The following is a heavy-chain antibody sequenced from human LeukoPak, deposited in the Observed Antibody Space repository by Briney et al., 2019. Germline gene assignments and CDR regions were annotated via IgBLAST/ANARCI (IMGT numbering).Heavy chain of an antibody. CDR2: IYYSGST. V-gene: IGHV4-61*01. Sequence: SETLSLTCTVSGYSISSGYYWGWIRQPPGKGLEWIGYIYYSGSTNYNPSLKSRVTISVDTSKNQFSLKLSSVTAADTAVYYCARAGYSYGTNWFDPWGQGTLVTVSS. D-gene: IGHD5-18*01. CDR1: GYSISSGYY. CDR3: ARAGYSYGTNWFDP. J-gene: IGHJ5*02.